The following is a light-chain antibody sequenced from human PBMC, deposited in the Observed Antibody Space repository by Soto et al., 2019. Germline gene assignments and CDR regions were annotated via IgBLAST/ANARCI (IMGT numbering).Light chain of an antibody. CDR3: QQYGSSPS. CDR2: GAS. J-gene: IGKJ2*01. V-gene: IGKV3-20*01. CDR1: QSVSNSC. Sequence: EIVLTQSPGTLSLSPGERATLSCRASQSVSNSCLAWYQQKPGQAPRLLIYGASSRATGIPDRFSGSGSGTDFTLTISRLEPEDFAVYYCQQYGSSPSFGQGTKLEIK.